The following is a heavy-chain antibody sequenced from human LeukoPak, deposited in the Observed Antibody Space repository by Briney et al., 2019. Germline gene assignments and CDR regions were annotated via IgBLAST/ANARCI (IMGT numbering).Heavy chain of an antibody. CDR1: GFTFSSYG. CDR2: IWYDGSNK. D-gene: IGHD3-9*01. Sequence: GRSLRLSYAASGFTFSSYGMHWVRQAPGKGLEWVAVIWYDGSNKYYADSVKGRFTISRDNSKNTLYLQMNSLRAEDTAVYYCAREGGDILTGYPRFNWFDPWGQGTLVTVSS. CDR3: AREGGDILTGYPRFNWFDP. V-gene: IGHV3-33*01. J-gene: IGHJ5*02.